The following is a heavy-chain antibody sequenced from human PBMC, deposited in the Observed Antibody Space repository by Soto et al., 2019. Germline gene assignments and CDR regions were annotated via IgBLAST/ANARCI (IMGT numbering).Heavy chain of an antibody. J-gene: IGHJ4*02. V-gene: IGHV4-31*03. D-gene: IGHD3-22*01. CDR1: GGSISRGGYY. CDR2: IYYSGST. CDR3: ARDPGRGYYVY. Sequence: PSETLSLTCTVSGGSISRGGYYWIWIRQHPGKGLEWIGYIYYSGSTYYNPSLKSRVTISVDTSKNQFSLKLSSVTAADTAVYYCARDPGRGYYVYWGQGTLVTVSS.